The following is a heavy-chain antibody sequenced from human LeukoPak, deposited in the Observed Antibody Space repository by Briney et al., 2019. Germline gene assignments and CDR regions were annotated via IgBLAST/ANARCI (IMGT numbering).Heavy chain of an antibody. CDR2: INHSGST. Sequence: PSQTLSLTCAVYGGSFSGYYWSWIRQPPGKGLEWIGEINHSGSTNYNPSLKSRVTTSVDTSKNQFSLKLSSVTAADTAVYYCARGRYSSSWRGFDPWGQGTLVTVSS. CDR3: ARGRYSSSWRGFDP. V-gene: IGHV4-34*01. CDR1: GGSFSGYY. J-gene: IGHJ5*02. D-gene: IGHD6-6*01.